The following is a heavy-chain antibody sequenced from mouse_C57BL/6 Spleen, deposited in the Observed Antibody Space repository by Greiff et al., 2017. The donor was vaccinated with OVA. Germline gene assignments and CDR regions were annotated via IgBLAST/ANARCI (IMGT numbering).Heavy chain of an antibody. CDR1: GFTFSSYA. J-gene: IGHJ1*03. V-gene: IGHV5-4*01. CDR3: ARDPHYYGSSPHWYFDV. CDR2: ISDGGSYT. Sequence: EVKLMESGGGLVKPGGSLKLSCAASGFTFSSYAMSWVRQTPEKRLEWVATISDGGSYTYYPDNVKGRFTISRDNAKNNLYMPMSHLKSEDTAMYYCARDPHYYGSSPHWYFDVWGTGTTVTVSS. D-gene: IGHD1-1*01.